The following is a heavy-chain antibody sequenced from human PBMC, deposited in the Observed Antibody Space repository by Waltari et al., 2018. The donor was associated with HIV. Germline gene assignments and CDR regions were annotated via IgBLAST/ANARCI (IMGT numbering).Heavy chain of an antibody. D-gene: IGHD2-8*01. Sequence: EVQLVESGGGLVQPGGALRPSCAASGFTFSGYWMSWVRQAPGKGLEWVANIKQDGSEKYYVDSMKGRFTISRDNAKNSLYLQINSLRAEDTAVYYCAGRSPARRLNWFDPWGQGTLVIVYS. CDR2: IKQDGSEK. CDR1: GFTFSGYW. CDR3: AGRSPARRLNWFDP. J-gene: IGHJ5*02. V-gene: IGHV3-7*01.